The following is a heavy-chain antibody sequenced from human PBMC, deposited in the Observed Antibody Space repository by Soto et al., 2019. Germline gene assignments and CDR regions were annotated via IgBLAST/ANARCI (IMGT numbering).Heavy chain of an antibody. D-gene: IGHD4-4*01. CDR1: GGTFSSFS. Sequence: QVHVMQSGPEVKKPGSSVKVSCKTYGGTFSSFSISWVRQAPGQGLEWMGGIIPVSGTPHYAQKFQDRVTITADESTRTSYMELSSLTSDDTAIYYCGRGLIEMAVRGSWVYRGQGSLVTISS. CDR3: GRGLIEMAVRGSWVY. V-gene: IGHV1-69*12. J-gene: IGHJ4*02. CDR2: IIPVSGTP.